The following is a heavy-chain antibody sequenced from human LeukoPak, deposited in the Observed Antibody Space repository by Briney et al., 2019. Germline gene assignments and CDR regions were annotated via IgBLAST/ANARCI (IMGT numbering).Heavy chain of an antibody. CDR1: GFTSSSNG. D-gene: IGHD6-6*01. CDR2: ISATGGTI. CDR3: ARDLGGIAARGDY. Sequence: GGALRLSCAASGFTSSSNGMNWVRQAPGKGLGWVSYISATGGTIYYADSVKGRFTISRDNAKNSLYLQMNSLRAEDTAVYYCARDLGGIAARGDYWGQGTLVTVSS. J-gene: IGHJ4*02. V-gene: IGHV3-48*04.